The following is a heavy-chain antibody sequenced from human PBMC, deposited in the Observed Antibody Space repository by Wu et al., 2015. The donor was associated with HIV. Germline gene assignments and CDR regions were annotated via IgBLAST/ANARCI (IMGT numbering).Heavy chain of an antibody. V-gene: IGHV1-2*02. CDR1: GYTFTGYY. CDR2: INPNSGGT. Sequence: QVQLVQSGAEVKKPGASVKVSCKASGYTFTGYYMHWVRQAPGQGLEWMGWINPNSGGTNYAQKFQGRVTMTRDTSISTAYMELSRLRSDDTAVYYCARDTPPEIIAAFRMYNWFDPLGPGNPGHRLL. J-gene: IGHJ5*02. CDR3: ARDTPPEIIAAFRMYNWFDP. D-gene: IGHD6-13*01.